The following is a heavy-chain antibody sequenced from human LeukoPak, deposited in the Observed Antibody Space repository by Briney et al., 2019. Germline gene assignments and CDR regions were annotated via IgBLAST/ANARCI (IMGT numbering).Heavy chain of an antibody. CDR2: IHHNGEMT. V-gene: IGHV3-64D*06. CDR1: GFTLTWHV. D-gene: IGHD1-26*01. Sequence: GGSLRLSCAASGFTLTWHVVHWVRQAPGKALEYVSFIHHNGEMTFYAESVRGRFTVSRDNSKNTLFLELSSLRTDDTAVYYCVRDMSGKYSFDYWGQGTLVIVST. CDR3: VRDMSGKYSFDY. J-gene: IGHJ4*02.